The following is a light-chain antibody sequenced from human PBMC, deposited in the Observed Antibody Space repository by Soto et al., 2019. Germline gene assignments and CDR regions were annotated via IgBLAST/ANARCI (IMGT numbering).Light chain of an antibody. V-gene: IGKV3-20*01. Sequence: DIVLTQSPGTLFFSPGERATLTCRASQSVFSSYLAWFQQKPGQAPRLLIYGASSRATGIPDRFSGSGSGTDFTLTISRLEPEDFAVYYCQQYGNAPFTFGPGTKVDIK. J-gene: IGKJ3*01. CDR2: GAS. CDR1: QSVFSSY. CDR3: QQYGNAPFT.